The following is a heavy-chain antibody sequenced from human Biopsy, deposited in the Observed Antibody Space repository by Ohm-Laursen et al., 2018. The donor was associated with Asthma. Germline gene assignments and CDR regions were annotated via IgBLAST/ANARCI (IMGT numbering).Heavy chain of an antibody. D-gene: IGHD2-21*02. Sequence: GTLSLTCTVSGGSISSSYWSWIRQPPGKGLEWIGYIYFSGSTNYNPSLKSRVTMSVDTSKNQFSLKLRSVTAADAAVYYCARGISRVTGLFDHFDSWGQGTLVTVSS. J-gene: IGHJ4*02. CDR2: IYFSGST. V-gene: IGHV4-59*01. CDR1: GGSISSSY. CDR3: ARGISRVTGLFDHFDS.